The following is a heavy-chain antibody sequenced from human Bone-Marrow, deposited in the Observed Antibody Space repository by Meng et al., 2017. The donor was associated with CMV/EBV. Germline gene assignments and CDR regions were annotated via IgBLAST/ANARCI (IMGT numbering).Heavy chain of an antibody. Sequence: GGSLRLSCKGSGYSFTSYWIGWVRQMPGKGLEWMGIIYPGDSDTRYSPSFQGQVTISADKSISTAYLQWSSLKASDTAMYYCSRRRSTPFVSSYSGQGTLVTVSS. CDR3: SRRRSTPFVSSY. CDR2: IYPGDSDT. V-gene: IGHV5-51*01. CDR1: GYSFTSYW. J-gene: IGHJ4*02. D-gene: IGHD2-2*01.